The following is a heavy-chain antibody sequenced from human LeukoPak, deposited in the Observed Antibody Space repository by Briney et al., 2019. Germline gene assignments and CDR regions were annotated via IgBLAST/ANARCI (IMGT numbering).Heavy chain of an antibody. V-gene: IGHV3-23*01. Sequence: GGSLRLSCAASGFTFSSYAMSWVRQAPGKGLERVSIIYKDGRTYYADSVKGRFTISRDNSRNMLYLQMNSLRAEDTAVYYCARDVNSYAHCGHWGQGTLVTVSS. CDR1: GFTFSSYA. CDR2: IYKDGRT. CDR3: ARDVNSYAHCGH. J-gene: IGHJ4*02. D-gene: IGHD5-18*01.